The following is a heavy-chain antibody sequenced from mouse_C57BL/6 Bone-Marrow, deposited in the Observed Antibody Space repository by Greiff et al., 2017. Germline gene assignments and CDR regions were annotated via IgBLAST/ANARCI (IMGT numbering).Heavy chain of an antibody. Sequence: QVQLKQPGAELVKPGASVKLSCKASGYTFTSYWMHWVKQRPGQGLEWIGMIHPNSGSTNYNEKFKSKATLTVDKSSSTAYMQLSSLTSEDSAVYYCARSYYGNYGGFAYWGQGTLVTVSA. CDR1: GYTFTSYW. CDR3: ARSYYGNYGGFAY. V-gene: IGHV1-64*01. J-gene: IGHJ3*01. CDR2: IHPNSGST. D-gene: IGHD2-1*01.